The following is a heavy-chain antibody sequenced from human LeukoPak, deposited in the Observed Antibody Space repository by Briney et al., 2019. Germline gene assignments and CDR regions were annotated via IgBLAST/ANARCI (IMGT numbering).Heavy chain of an antibody. Sequence: RASVKVSCKASGYTFTSYDINWVRQATGQGLEWMGWMNPNSGNTGYAQKFQGRVTMTRNTSISTAYMELSSLRSEDTAVYYCARGRFRGSSRYFPGVKNDYWGQGTLVTVSS. J-gene: IGHJ4*02. CDR3: ARGRFRGSSRYFPGVKNDY. CDR2: MNPNSGNT. D-gene: IGHD6-13*01. CDR1: GYTFTSYD. V-gene: IGHV1-8*01.